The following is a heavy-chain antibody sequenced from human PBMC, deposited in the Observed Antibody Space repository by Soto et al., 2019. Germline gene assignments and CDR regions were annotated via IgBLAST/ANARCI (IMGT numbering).Heavy chain of an antibody. J-gene: IGHJ4*02. Sequence: QITLNESGPTQVKPRQTLTLTCTFSGFSLTTSGVGVGWIRQSPGKAPEWLALIYWADDKRYSPSLKSRLTITKDTSKHQVVLTMAYLDPADTATYYCAHRVLRTVFGLVTSTAIYFDFWGQGTPVAVSS. V-gene: IGHV2-5*02. CDR1: GFSLTTSGVG. CDR2: IYWADDK. CDR3: AHRVLRTVFGLVTSTAIYFDF. D-gene: IGHD3-3*01.